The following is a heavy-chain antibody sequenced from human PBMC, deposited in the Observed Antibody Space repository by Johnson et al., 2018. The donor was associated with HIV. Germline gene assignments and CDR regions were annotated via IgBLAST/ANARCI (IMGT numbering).Heavy chain of an antibody. Sequence: VQLVESGGVVVQPGGSLRLSCAASGFTFDDYTMHWVRQAPGKGLEWVSLISWDGGSTYYADSVKGRFTISRDNSKNTLYLQMNNLRAEDTAVYYCARGRDAFDIWGQGTMVTVSS. CDR1: GFTFDDYT. CDR2: ISWDGGST. CDR3: ARGRDAFDI. V-gene: IGHV3-43*01. J-gene: IGHJ3*02.